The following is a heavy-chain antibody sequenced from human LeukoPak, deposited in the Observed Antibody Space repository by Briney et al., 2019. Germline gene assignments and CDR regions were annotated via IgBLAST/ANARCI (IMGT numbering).Heavy chain of an antibody. CDR3: ARTGNSGSYFPYYYYMDV. D-gene: IGHD1-26*01. V-gene: IGHV4-61*02. J-gene: IGHJ6*03. Sequence: SETLSLTCTVSGGSISSSSYYWSWIRQPAGKGLEWIGRIYTSGSTNYNPSLKSRVTISVDTSKNQFSLKLSSVTAADTAVYYCARTGNSGSYFPYYYYMDVWGKGTTVTISS. CDR1: GGSISSSSYY. CDR2: IYTSGST.